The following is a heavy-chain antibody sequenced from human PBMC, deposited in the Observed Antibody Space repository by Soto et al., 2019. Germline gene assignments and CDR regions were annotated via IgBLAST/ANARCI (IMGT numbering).Heavy chain of an antibody. CDR2: IYPADSDT. CDR1: GYSFSNYC. CDR3: ARQFHDNSGGGYYYYGLDV. Sequence: GESLKISCKSAGYSFSNYCIAWVLQMPWKGLKWMGIIYPADSDTRYSPSFQGQVTISADKYISTAYLQWSSLKASDTAMYYCARQFHDNSGGGYYYYGLDVWGLGTTVTVSS. V-gene: IGHV5-51*01. D-gene: IGHD2-15*01. J-gene: IGHJ6*02.